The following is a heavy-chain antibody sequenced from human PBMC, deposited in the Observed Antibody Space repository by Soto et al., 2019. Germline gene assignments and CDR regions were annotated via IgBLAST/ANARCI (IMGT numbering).Heavy chain of an antibody. CDR1: GGSISSYY. CDR2: IYYSGST. V-gene: IGHV4-59*01. D-gene: IGHD1-7*01. CDR3: ARGGATGTRSEQYYYYYYGMDV. J-gene: IGHJ6*02. Sequence: PSETLSLTCTVSGGSISSYYWSWIRQPPGKGLEWIGYIYYSGSTNYNPSLKSRVTISVDTSKNQFSLKLSSVTAADTAVYYCARGGATGTRSEQYYYYYYGMDVWGQGTTVT.